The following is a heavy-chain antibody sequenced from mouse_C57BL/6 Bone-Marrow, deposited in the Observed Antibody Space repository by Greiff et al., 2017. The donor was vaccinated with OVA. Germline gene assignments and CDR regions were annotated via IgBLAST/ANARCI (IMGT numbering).Heavy chain of an antibody. D-gene: IGHD2-5*01. J-gene: IGHJ1*03. CDR3: ARRPYSNPNFDV. CDR2: ISNLAYSI. CDR1: GFTFSDYG. V-gene: IGHV5-15*01. Sequence: EVQGVESGGGLVQPGGSLKLSCAASGFTFSDYGMAWVRQAPRKGPEWVAFISNLAYSIYYADTVTGRFTIPRENAKNTLYLEMSSLRSEDTAMYYCARRPYSNPNFDVWGTGTTVTVSS.